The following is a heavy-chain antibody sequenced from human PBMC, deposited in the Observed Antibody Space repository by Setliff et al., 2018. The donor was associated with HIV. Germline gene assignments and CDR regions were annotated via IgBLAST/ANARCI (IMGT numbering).Heavy chain of an antibody. Sequence: PGGSLRLSCVASGFTFSNYAMHWVRQAPGKGLEWVALIWYDGSDQYYADSVKGRFTISRDSSKNTLYLQMNSLRAEDTAVYYCVRDRGMATKRGFDSWGQGTLVTVS. J-gene: IGHJ4*02. CDR3: VRDRGMATKRGFDS. D-gene: IGHD5-12*01. V-gene: IGHV3-33*01. CDR1: GFTFSNYA. CDR2: IWYDGSDQ.